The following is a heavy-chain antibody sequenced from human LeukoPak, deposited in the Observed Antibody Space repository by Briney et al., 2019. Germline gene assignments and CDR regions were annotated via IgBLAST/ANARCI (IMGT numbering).Heavy chain of an antibody. D-gene: IGHD4-17*01. CDR1: GGSTSSGGYS. V-gene: IGHV4-30-2*01. CDR3: ARSGRRYYFDY. J-gene: IGHJ4*02. CDR2: IYHSGST. Sequence: SQTLSLTCAVSGGSTSSGGYSWSWIRQPPGKGLEWIGYIYHSGSTYYNPSLKSRVTISVDRSKNQFSLKLSSVTAADTAVYYCARSGRRYYFDYWGQGTLVTVSS.